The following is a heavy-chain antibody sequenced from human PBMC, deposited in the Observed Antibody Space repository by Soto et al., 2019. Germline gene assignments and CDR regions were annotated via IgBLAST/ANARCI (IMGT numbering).Heavy chain of an antibody. CDR2: IYHSGST. D-gene: IGHD3-10*01. J-gene: IGHJ5*02. Sequence: PSETLSLTCAFSGGSISSGGYSWNWIRQPPGKGLEWIGYIYHSGSTLYNPSLKSRVTISVDTSKNQFSLKLSSVTAADTAVYYCARHLRVRGVNPSFDPWGQGTLVTVSS. CDR1: GGSISSGGYS. CDR3: ARHLRVRGVNPSFDP. V-gene: IGHV4-30-2*01.